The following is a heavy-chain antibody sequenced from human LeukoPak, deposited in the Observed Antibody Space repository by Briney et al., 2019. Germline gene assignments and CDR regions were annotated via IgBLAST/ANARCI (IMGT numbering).Heavy chain of an antibody. CDR2: ISYSGAT. D-gene: IGHD1-14*01. J-gene: IGHJ6*03. Sequence: SETLSLTCTLSGGTVTSSTYFWGWIRQPPGKGLGWIESISYSGATYYNPSLKSRVSMSVHTSRNQFSLKLSSVTAADTAVYYCARDGFYYHYYMDVWGEGTAVTVSS. CDR3: ARDGFYYHYYMDV. CDR1: GGTVTSSTYF. V-gene: IGHV4-39*07.